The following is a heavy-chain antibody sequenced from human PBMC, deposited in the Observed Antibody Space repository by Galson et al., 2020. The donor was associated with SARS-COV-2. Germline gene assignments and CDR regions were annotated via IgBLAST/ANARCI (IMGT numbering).Heavy chain of an antibody. CDR2: IYYSGST. V-gene: IGHV4-31*03. CDR3: ARDSPGGDGMDV. D-gene: IGHD2-21*01. CDR1: GGSISSGGYY. Sequence: ETSETLSLTCTVSGGSISSGGYYWSWIRQHPGQGLEWIGYIYYSGSTYYNPSLKSRVTISVDTSKNQFSLKLSSVTAADTAVYYCARDSPGGDGMDVWGQGTTVTVSS. J-gene: IGHJ6*02.